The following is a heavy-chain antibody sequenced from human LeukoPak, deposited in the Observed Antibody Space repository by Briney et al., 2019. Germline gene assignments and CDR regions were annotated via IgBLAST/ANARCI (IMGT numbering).Heavy chain of an antibody. CDR3: VRRIPQYNAMDV. D-gene: IGHD6-6*01. CDR1: GFTFSRLD. J-gene: IGHJ6*02. Sequence: GGSLRLSCAASGFTFSRLDMHWVRQAPGKGLEWVAVIWSEGTDKYYADSVRGRFTISRDNSKNTLYLQMNSLRAEDTAVYYCVRRIPQYNAMDVWGQGPTVIVSS. CDR2: IWSEGTDK. V-gene: IGHV3-33*01.